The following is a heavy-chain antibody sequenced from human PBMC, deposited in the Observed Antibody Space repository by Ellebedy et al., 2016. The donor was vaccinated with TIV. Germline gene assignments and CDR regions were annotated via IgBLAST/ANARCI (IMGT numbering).Heavy chain of an antibody. D-gene: IGHD3-10*01. V-gene: IGHV1-8*01. J-gene: IGHJ6*02. CDR2: MNPNSGHT. CDR1: GYTFTNYD. Sequence: AASVKVSCKASGYTFTNYDINWVRQATGQGLEWMGWMNPNSGHTGYAQKFQGRVTMTRNTSINTAYMEMSSPRSEDTAVYYCARSMVRAVPDQFYYGLDVWGQGTTVTVSS. CDR3: ARSMVRAVPDQFYYGLDV.